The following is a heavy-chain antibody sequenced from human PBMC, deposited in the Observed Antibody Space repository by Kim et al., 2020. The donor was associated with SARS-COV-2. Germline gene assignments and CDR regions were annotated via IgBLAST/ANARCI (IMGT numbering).Heavy chain of an antibody. CDR1: GYTFTNYY. J-gene: IGHJ1*01. Sequence: ASVKVSCKASGYTFTNYYIHWVRQAPGQGLEWMGKLNPGGGSTNYAEKFQDRVNITRETSTSIVNLELSSLRPEDTAVHYCQRALISRAAGTEYYQYWGQ. V-gene: IGHV1-46*01. CDR2: LNPGGGST. CDR3: QRALISRAAGTEYYQY. D-gene: IGHD6-13*01.